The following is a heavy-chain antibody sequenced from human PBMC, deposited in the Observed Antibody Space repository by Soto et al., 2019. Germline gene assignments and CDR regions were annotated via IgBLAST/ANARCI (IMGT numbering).Heavy chain of an antibody. CDR3: ARAQQWLDRYYYYGMDV. J-gene: IGHJ6*02. Sequence: TSETLSLTCTVSGGSVSSGDYYWSWIRQPPGRGLEWLAYIYYIGSTNYNPSLKSRVTISVDKSKNQFSLKLSSVTAADTAVYYCARAQQWLDRYYYYGMDVWGQGTTVTVSS. CDR1: GGSVSSGDYY. V-gene: IGHV4-61*08. CDR2: IYYIGST. D-gene: IGHD6-19*01.